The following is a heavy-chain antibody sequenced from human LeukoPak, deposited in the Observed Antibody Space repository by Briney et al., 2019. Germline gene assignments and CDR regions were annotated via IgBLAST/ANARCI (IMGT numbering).Heavy chain of an antibody. CDR2: INQGGNDR. V-gene: IGHV3-7*01. J-gene: IGHJ4*02. CDR1: GFTFSSHW. D-gene: IGHD6-13*01. CDR3: AKAPTRGAAAASRPYFDY. Sequence: GGSLRLSCAASGFTFSSHWMSWVRQAPGKGLEWVANINQGGNDRNYVDSVKGRFTISRDNAQNSLYLQMDSLRVEDTAMYYCAKAPTRGAAAASRPYFDYWGQGTLVTVSS.